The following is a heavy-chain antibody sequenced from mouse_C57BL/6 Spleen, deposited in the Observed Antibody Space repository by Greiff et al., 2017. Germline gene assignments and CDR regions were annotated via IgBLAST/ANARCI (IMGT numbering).Heavy chain of an antibody. CDR3: ARDAPPYYSMDY. Sequence: EVKLVESGGGLVQSGRSLRLSCATSGFTFSDFYMEWVRQAPGKGLEWIAASRNKANDYTTEYSASVKGRFIVSRDTSQSILYLQMNALRAEDTAIYYCARDAPPYYSMDYWGQGTSVTVSS. V-gene: IGHV7-1*01. CDR2: SRNKANDYTT. CDR1: GFTFSDFY. J-gene: IGHJ4*01.